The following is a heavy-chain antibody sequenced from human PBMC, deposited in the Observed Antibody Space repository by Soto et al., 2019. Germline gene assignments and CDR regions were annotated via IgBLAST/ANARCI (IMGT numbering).Heavy chain of an antibody. J-gene: IGHJ6*02. CDR1: GYTFTSYG. CDR3: AMVDVYVTPSPQDV. D-gene: IGHD3-16*01. Sequence: QVQLVQSGAEVKNPGASVKVSCETFGYTFTSYGIGRARQATGQGLEWMGWINTYNGNTNYAQNLQGRVTLTTDTSTSTAYMELRSLRSNDTAIYYCAMVDVYVTPSPQDVWGQGTTVTVSS. V-gene: IGHV1-18*01. CDR2: INTYNGNT.